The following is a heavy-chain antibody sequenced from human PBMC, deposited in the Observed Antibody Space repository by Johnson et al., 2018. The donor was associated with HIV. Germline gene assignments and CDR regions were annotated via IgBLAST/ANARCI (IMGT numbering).Heavy chain of an antibody. CDR3: AKCIWGSSLIDVFDI. CDR2: IWYDGSDK. Sequence: QVQLVESGGGVVQPGRSLRLSCAASGFTFSSYGMHWVRQAPGKGLEWVAVIWYDGSDKYYSDSVKGRFTISRDNSKNTFYLQMNSLRDEDTAMYYCAKCIWGSSLIDVFDIWGQGTMVTVSS. CDR1: GFTFSSYG. D-gene: IGHD3-16*01. J-gene: IGHJ3*02. V-gene: IGHV3-33*06.